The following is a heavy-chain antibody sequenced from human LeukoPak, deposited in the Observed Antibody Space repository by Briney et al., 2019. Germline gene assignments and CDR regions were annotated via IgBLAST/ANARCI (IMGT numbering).Heavy chain of an antibody. CDR1: GFTFSSYW. V-gene: IGHV3-7*01. D-gene: IGHD3-3*01. CDR3: ARYYDFWSGYLAGYFDY. CDR2: IKQDGSEK. J-gene: IGHJ4*02. Sequence: GSLRLSCAASGFTFSSYWMSWVRQAPGKGLEWVANIKQDGSEKYYVDSVKGRFTISRDNAKNSLYLQMNSLRAEDTAVYYCARYYDFWSGYLAGYFDYWGQGTLVTVSS.